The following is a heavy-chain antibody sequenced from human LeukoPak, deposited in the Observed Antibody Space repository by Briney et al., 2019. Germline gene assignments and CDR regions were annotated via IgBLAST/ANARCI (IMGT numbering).Heavy chain of an antibody. CDR1: GYTLTELS. J-gene: IGHJ6*03. CDR3: ATLGSGSFPPVDYYYYYMDV. CDR2: FDPEDGET. D-gene: IGHD1-26*01. Sequence: GASVKVSCKVSGYTLTELSMHWVRQAPGKGLEWMGGFDPEDGETIYAQKFQGRVTMTEDTSTDTAYMELSSLRSEDTAVYYCATLGSGSFPPVDYYYYYMDVWGKGTTVTVSS. V-gene: IGHV1-24*01.